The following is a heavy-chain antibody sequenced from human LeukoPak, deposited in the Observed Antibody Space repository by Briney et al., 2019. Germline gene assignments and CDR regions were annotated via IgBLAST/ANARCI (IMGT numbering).Heavy chain of an antibody. CDR3: ARFSDLGYCSGGSCYSSPGFDY. CDR2: IYYSGST. D-gene: IGHD2-15*01. CDR1: GGSISSSSYY. Sequence: SETLSLTCTVSGGSISSSSYYWGWIRQPPGKGLEWIGSIYYSGSTYHNPPLKSRVTISVDTSKNQFSLKLSSVTAADTAVYYCARFSDLGYCSGGSCYSSPGFDYWGQGTLVTVSS. V-gene: IGHV4-39*01. J-gene: IGHJ4*02.